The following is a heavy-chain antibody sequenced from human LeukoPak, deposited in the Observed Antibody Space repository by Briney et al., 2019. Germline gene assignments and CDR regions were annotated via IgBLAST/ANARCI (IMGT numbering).Heavy chain of an antibody. CDR3: AKDLGPGSMATSPGFDY. Sequence: GGSLRLSCAASGFTFRSYAMHWVRQAPGKGLEWVSGISWNSGSIGYADSVEGRFTISRDNAKTSLYLQMNSLRAEDTALYYCAKDLGPGSMATSPGFDYWGQGTLVTVSS. CDR1: GFTFRSYA. D-gene: IGHD5-24*01. J-gene: IGHJ4*02. V-gene: IGHV3-9*01. CDR2: ISWNSGSI.